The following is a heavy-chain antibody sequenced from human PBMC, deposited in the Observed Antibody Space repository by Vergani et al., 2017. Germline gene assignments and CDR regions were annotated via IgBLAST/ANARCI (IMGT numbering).Heavy chain of an antibody. CDR1: GFTFSSYS. V-gene: IGHV3-9*01. J-gene: IGHJ4*02. D-gene: IGHD3-3*01. CDR2: ISWNSGSI. Sequence: EVQLVESGGGLVQPGGSLRLSCAASGFTFSSYSMHWVRQAPGKGLEWVSGISWNSGSIGYADSVKGRFTISRDNAKNSLYLQMNSLRAEDTALYYCAKDSDFWSGYLDYWGQGTLVTVSS. CDR3: AKDSDFWSGYLDY.